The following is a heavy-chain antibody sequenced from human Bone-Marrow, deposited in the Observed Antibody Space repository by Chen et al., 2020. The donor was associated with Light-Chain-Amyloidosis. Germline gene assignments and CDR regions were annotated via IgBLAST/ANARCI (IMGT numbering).Heavy chain of an antibody. D-gene: IGHD3-10*01. Sequence: EVQLVESGGGLVQPGGSLRLSCATSGFHFSSFGMSCVRQAPGKGLEWVSTVSGSTVSTYYSGSVNGRFIISRDNSKSTLYLQMNILRSGDTAVYFCTRKGGYFDFWGHGSLVTVSS. CDR3: TRKGGYFDF. CDR1: GFHFSSFG. CDR2: VSGSTVST. V-gene: IGHV3-23*04. J-gene: IGHJ4*01.